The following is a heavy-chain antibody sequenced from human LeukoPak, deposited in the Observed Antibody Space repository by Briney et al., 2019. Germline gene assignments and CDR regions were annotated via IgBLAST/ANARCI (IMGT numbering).Heavy chain of an antibody. CDR3: AKDIVAGLNYFDY. CDR1: GFTFSSYA. Sequence: PGRSLRLSCAASGFTFSSYAMSWVRQAPGKGLEWVSAISGSGGSTYYADSVKGRFTISRDNSKNTLYLQMNSLRAEDTAVYYCAKDIVAGLNYFDYWGQGTLVTVSS. D-gene: IGHD5-12*01. V-gene: IGHV3-23*01. CDR2: ISGSGGST. J-gene: IGHJ4*02.